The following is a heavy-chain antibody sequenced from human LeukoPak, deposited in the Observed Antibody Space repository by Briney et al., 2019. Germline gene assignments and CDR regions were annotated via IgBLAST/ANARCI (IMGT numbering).Heavy chain of an antibody. Sequence: GGSLRLSCAASGFTFSNAWMSWVRQAPGKGLEWVGRIKSKTDGGTTDYAAPVKGRFTISRDDSKNTLYLQMNSLKTEDTAAYYCLSGSGYYYYYYGMDVWGQGTTVTVSS. CDR3: LSGSGYYYYYYGMDV. D-gene: IGHD3-22*01. CDR2: IKSKTDGGTT. J-gene: IGHJ6*02. V-gene: IGHV3-15*01. CDR1: GFTFSNAW.